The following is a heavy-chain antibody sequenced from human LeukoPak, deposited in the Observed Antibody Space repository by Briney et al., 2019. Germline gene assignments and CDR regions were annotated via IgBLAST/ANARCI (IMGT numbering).Heavy chain of an antibody. CDR3: ARDLWSSGWYGDYYYYYMDV. Sequence: MAGGSLRLSCAASGFTFSSYSMNWVRQAPGKGLEWVSSISSSSSYIYYADSVKGRFTISRDNAKNSLYLQMNSLRAEDTAVYYCARDLWSSGWYGDYYYYYMDVWGKGTTVTVSS. D-gene: IGHD6-19*01. J-gene: IGHJ6*03. V-gene: IGHV3-21*01. CDR1: GFTFSSYS. CDR2: ISSSSSYI.